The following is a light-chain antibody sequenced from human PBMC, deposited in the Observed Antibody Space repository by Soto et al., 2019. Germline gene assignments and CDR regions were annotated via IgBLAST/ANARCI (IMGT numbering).Light chain of an antibody. Sequence: QSVLTQPASESGSPGQSITISCTGTSSDVGGYNYVSWYQQHSGKAPKLMIYEVSDRPSGVSNRFSGSKSGNTASLTISGLQAEDEADYYCSSYTSSSTYVFGTGTKVTV. J-gene: IGLJ1*01. CDR3: SSYTSSSTYV. V-gene: IGLV2-14*01. CDR2: EVS. CDR1: SSDVGGYNY.